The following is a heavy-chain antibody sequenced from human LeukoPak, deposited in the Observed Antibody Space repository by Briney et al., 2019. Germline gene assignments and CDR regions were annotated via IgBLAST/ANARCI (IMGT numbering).Heavy chain of an antibody. D-gene: IGHD3-10*02. CDR2: IYYSGNT. CDR3: ARSTGTTMFIDY. V-gene: IGHV4-59*01. Sequence: SETLSLTCTVSGGSISPYCWSWIRQPPGKGLEWLRYIYYSGNTDYNPSLKSRVAISVDTSKNQFSLKLSSVTAADTAVYYCARSTGTTMFIDYWGQGTLVTVSS. J-gene: IGHJ4*02. CDR1: GGSISPYC.